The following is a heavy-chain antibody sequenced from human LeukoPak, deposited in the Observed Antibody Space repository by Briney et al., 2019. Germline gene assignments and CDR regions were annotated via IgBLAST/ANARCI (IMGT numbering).Heavy chain of an antibody. CDR3: AREIGYSYGYCDY. V-gene: IGHV3-30*03. Sequence: GGSLRLSCAASGFTFSSYGMHWVRQAPGNGLEWVAVISYDGSNKYYADSVKGRFTISRDNSKNTLYLQMNSLRAEDTAVYYCAREIGYSYGYCDYWGQGTLVTVSS. D-gene: IGHD5-18*01. CDR1: GFTFSSYG. J-gene: IGHJ4*02. CDR2: ISYDGSNK.